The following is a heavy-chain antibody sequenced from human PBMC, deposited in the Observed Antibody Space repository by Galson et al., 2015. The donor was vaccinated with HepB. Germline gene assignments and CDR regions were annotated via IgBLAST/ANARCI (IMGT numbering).Heavy chain of an antibody. CDR2: ISTSSTTI. Sequence: SLRLSCAASGFTFSSYNINWVRQAPGKGLEWVSYISTSSTTIYYADSVKGRFTISRDNAKNSLYLQMNSLTAEDTAVYYCARDRGGSGSYLSDYSGMDVWGQGTTVTVSS. D-gene: IGHD3-10*01. J-gene: IGHJ6*02. CDR3: ARDRGGSGSYLSDYSGMDV. V-gene: IGHV3-48*04. CDR1: GFTFSSYN.